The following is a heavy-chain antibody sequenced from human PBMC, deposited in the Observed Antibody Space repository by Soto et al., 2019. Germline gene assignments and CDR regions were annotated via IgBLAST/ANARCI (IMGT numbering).Heavy chain of an antibody. V-gene: IGHV3-48*03. J-gene: IGHJ4*02. D-gene: IGHD2-21*02. CDR2: ISGSNNNI. CDR3: ATEELCGADCYFFKH. Sequence: EVQLLETGGGSVHVGGSLRLSCAVSGFNLRNYEMNWVRQVPGKGLEWISKISGSNNNIYYADSVQGRFTISRDNANNVLFLQMNSLRAEDTATYNCATEELCGADCYFFKHWGQGTLVTVSS. CDR1: GFNLRNYE.